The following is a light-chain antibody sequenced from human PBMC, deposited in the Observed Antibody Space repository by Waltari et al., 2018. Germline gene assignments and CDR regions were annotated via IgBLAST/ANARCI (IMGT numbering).Light chain of an antibody. J-gene: IGLJ3*02. V-gene: IGLV2-8*01. CDR1: TGDVGSY. Sequence: QSALTQPPSASGSPGQSVTTSVTATTGDVGSYVSWYQQHPGRAPKVLIFEVTKRPSGVPHRFSASGSGNTASLTVSGLQAEDEADYYCSTYAGNDKLVFGGGTKLTVL. CDR3: STYAGNDKLV. CDR2: EVT.